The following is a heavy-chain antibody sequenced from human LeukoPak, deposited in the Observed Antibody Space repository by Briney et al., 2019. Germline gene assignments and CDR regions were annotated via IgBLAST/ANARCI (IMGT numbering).Heavy chain of an antibody. CDR1: GGSISSYY. J-gene: IGHJ4*02. V-gene: IGHV4-59*01. Sequence: SETLSLTCTVSGGSISSYYWSWIRQLPGKGLEWIGYIYYSGSTNYNPSLKSRVTISVDTSKNQFSLKLSSVTAADTAVYYCARARLRNGELQLGYWGQGTLVTVSS. CDR2: IYYSGST. CDR3: ARARLRNGELQLGY. D-gene: IGHD6-25*01.